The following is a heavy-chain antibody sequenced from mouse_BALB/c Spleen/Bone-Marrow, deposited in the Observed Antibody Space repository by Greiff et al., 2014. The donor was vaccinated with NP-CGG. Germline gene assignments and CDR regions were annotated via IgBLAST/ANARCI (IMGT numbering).Heavy chain of an antibody. CDR1: GYSFTGYT. J-gene: IGHJ2*01. Sequence: EVQLQQSGPELVKPGASMKISCKASGYSFTGYTMNWVKQSHGKNLEWIGLINPYNGGTRYSQKFKGKATLTVDKSSSTAYVELLSLTSEDSAVYYCARGPPLYYDYGFDYWGQGTTLTVSS. V-gene: IGHV1-26*01. CDR3: ARGPPLYYDYGFDY. CDR2: INPYNGGT. D-gene: IGHD2-4*01.